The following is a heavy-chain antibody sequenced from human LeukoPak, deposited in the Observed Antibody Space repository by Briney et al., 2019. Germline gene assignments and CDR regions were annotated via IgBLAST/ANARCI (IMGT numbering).Heavy chain of an antibody. V-gene: IGHV1-18*01. J-gene: IGHJ4*02. CDR3: ARTPDYGDYESPYYFDY. CDR2: ISAYNGNT. CDR1: GYTFTSYG. D-gene: IGHD4-17*01. Sequence: ASVKVSCKASGYTFTSYGIRWVRQAPGQGLEWMGWISAYNGNTNYAQKLQGRVTMTTDTSTSTAYMELRSLRSDDTAVYYCARTPDYGDYESPYYFDYWGQGTLVTVSS.